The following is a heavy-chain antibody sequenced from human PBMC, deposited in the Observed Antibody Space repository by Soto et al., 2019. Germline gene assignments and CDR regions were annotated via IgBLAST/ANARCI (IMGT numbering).Heavy chain of an antibody. V-gene: IGHV3-15*01. CDR3: TTEIVVVTFSGWFDP. CDR2: IKSKTDGGTT. J-gene: IGHJ5*02. Sequence: EVQLVESGGGLVKPGGSLRLSCAASGFTFSNAWMSWVRQAPGKGLEWVGRIKSKTDGGTTDYAAPVKGRFTISRDDSKNTLYLQMNSLTTEDPAVYYCTTEIVVVTFSGWFDPWGQGTLVTVSS. D-gene: IGHD2-21*02. CDR1: GFTFSNAW.